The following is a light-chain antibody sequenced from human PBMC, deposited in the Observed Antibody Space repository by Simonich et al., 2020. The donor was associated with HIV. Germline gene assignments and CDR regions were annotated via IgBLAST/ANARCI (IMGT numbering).Light chain of an antibody. CDR2: EVS. CDR1: SSNVGGFNY. V-gene: IGLV2-8*01. J-gene: IGLJ3*02. CDR3: SSYAGSNWV. Sequence: QSALTQPPPASGSPGQAVTISCTGTSSNVGGFNYVSWYQQHPGKAPKLMIYEVSQRPPGVPDRFSVSKSGNTASLTVSGLQAEDEADYYCSSYAGSNWVFGGGTKLTVL.